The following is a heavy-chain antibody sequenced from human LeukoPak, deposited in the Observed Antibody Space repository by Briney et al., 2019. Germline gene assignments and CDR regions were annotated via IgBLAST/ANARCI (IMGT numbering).Heavy chain of an antibody. Sequence: GASVKVSCKASGYTFTSYYMHWVRQAPGQGLEWMGGIIPIFGTANYAQKFQGRVTITADESTSTAYMELSSLRSEDTAVYYCASKDPGAGSAPYDAFDIWGQGTMVTVSS. CDR3: ASKDPGAGSAPYDAFDI. D-gene: IGHD6-19*01. J-gene: IGHJ3*02. CDR1: GYTFTSYY. CDR2: IIPIFGTA. V-gene: IGHV1-69*13.